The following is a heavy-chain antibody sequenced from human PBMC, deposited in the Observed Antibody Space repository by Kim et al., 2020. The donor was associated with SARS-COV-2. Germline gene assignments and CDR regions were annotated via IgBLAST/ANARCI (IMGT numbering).Heavy chain of an antibody. J-gene: IGHJ6*02. D-gene: IGHD6-6*01. CDR2: INPSGGST. Sequence: ASVKVSCKASGYTFTSYYMHWVRQAPGQGLEWMGIINPSGGSTSYAQKFQGRVTMTRDTSTSTVYMELSSLRSEDTAVYYCARDYSSSSSYYYGMDVWGQGTTVTVSS. V-gene: IGHV1-46*01. CDR3: ARDYSSSSSYYYGMDV. CDR1: GYTFTSYY.